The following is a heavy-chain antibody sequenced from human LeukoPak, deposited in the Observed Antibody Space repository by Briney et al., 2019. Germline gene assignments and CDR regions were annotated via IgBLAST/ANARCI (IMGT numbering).Heavy chain of an antibody. CDR2: IYHSGST. V-gene: IGHV4-61*01. J-gene: IGHJ3*02. D-gene: IGHD5-12*01. CDR1: GGSVSSGSYY. Sequence: SETLSLTCTVSGGSVSSGSYYWNWIRQPPGKGLEWIGYIYHSGSTNYNPSLKSRVTISIDTSKNQFSLKLSSVTAADTAVYYCARSRGYSGYAYDAFDIWGHGTMVTVSS. CDR3: ARSRGYSGYAYDAFDI.